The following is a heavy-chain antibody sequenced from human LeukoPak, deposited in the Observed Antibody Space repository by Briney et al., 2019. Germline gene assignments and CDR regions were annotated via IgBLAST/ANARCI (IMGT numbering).Heavy chain of an antibody. J-gene: IGHJ3*02. V-gene: IGHV4-34*03. CDR1: GGSFSGYY. D-gene: IGHD6-19*01. CDR3: CSSSGWYDDAFDI. Sequence: PSETLSLTCAVYGGSFSGYYWSWIRQPPGKGLEWIGSIYHSGGTYYNPSLKSRVTISVDTSKNQLSLKLSSVTAADTAVYYCCSSSGWYDDAFDIWGQGTMVTVSS. CDR2: IYHSGGT.